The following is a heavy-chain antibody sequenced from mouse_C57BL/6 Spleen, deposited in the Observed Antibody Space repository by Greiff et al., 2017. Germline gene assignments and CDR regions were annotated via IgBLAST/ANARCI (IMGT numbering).Heavy chain of an antibody. D-gene: IGHD2-12*01. CDR1: GYTFTSYW. CDR2: IYPGNSDT. J-gene: IGHJ4*01. CDR3: TRFELRRGMDY. V-gene: IGHV1-5*01. Sequence: VQLQQPGAELVKPGASVKLSCKASGYTFTSYWMHWVKQRPGQGLEWIGAIYPGNSDTSYNQKFKGKAKLTAVTSASTAYMELSSLTNEDSAVYYCTRFELRRGMDYWGQGTSVTVSS.